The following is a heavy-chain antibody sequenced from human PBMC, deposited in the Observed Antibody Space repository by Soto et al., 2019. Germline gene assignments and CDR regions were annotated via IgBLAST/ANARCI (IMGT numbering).Heavy chain of an antibody. Sequence: QVQLQESGPGLVKPSETLSLTCTVSGGSISSYYWSWIRQPPGKGLEWIGYIYYSGSTNYNPSLKSRVTLSVDTSKNQFSLKLSSVPAADTAVYYCAREDNSYGYSIFAYWGQGTLVTVSS. CDR3: AREDNSYGYSIFAY. CDR2: IYYSGST. CDR1: GGSISSYY. V-gene: IGHV4-59*01. J-gene: IGHJ4*02. D-gene: IGHD5-18*01.